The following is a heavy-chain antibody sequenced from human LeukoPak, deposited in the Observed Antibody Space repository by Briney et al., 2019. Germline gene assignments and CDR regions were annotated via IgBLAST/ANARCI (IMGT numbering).Heavy chain of an antibody. D-gene: IGHD1-26*01. CDR3: ARGHHSGSYDWFDP. CDR2: IYTSGST. V-gene: IGHV4-4*07. CDR1: GGSISSYY. J-gene: IGHJ5*02. Sequence: PSETLSLTCTVSGGSISSYYWSWIRQPAGKGLEWIGRIYTSGSTNYNPSLKSRVTMSVDTSKNQFSLKLSSVTAADTAVYYCARGHHSGSYDWFDPWGQGTLVTVSS.